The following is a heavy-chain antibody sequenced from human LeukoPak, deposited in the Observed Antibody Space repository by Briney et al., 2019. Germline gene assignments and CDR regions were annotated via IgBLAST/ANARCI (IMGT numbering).Heavy chain of an antibody. J-gene: IGHJ4*02. V-gene: IGHV3-23*01. CDR1: GFTFSSYE. D-gene: IGHD3-10*01. Sequence: GGSLRLSCAASGFTFSSYEMNWVRQAPGKGLEWVSAISGSGVSTYYADSVKGRFTISRDNSKNTLYLQMNSLRVEDTAVYYCAKDGRKLRPYYFDYWGQGTLVTVSS. CDR3: AKDGRKLRPYYFDY. CDR2: ISGSGVST.